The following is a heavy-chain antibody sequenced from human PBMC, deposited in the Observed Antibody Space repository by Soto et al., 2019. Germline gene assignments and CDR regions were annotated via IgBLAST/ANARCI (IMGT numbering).Heavy chain of an antibody. CDR3: XXXXXXXXY. J-gene: IGHJ4*02. CDR1: GYTFSNYG. CDR2: ISAYNGNT. Sequence: QVQLVQSGAEVKKPGASVKVSCKASGYTFSNYGISWVRQAPGQGLEWMGWISAYNGNTKYAQKLQGRVTMTTDTATSTAYMELXXXXXXXXXXXXXXXXXXXXXYXGQGTLVTVSS. V-gene: IGHV1-18*01.